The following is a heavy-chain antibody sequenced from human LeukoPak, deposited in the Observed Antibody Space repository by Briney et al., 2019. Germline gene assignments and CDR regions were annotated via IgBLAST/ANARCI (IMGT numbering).Heavy chain of an antibody. CDR1: GFTFSSSS. CDR2: ISYDGSNK. J-gene: IGHJ4*02. Sequence: PGGSLRLSCAASGFTFSSSSMSWVRQAPGKGLEWVVVISYDGSNKYYADSVKGRFTISRDNSKNTLYLQMNSLRAEDTAVYYCARSSSWYYFDYWGQGTLVTVSS. V-gene: IGHV3-30-3*01. D-gene: IGHD6-13*01. CDR3: ARSSSWYYFDY.